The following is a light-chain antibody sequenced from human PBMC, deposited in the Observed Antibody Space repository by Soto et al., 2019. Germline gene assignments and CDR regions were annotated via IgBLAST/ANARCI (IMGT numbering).Light chain of an antibody. Sequence: IVLTQSPGTLSASPGGRATLSCRSSETVYDRQLAWYQQRAGQAPRHLIYAISTRAAGIPDRFSGSGSGTDFTLTISRVEPADSAMYYCQQFGSSWWTFAQGTKVE. J-gene: IGKJ1*01. CDR1: ETVYDRQ. CDR3: QQFGSSWWT. V-gene: IGKV3-20*01. CDR2: AIS.